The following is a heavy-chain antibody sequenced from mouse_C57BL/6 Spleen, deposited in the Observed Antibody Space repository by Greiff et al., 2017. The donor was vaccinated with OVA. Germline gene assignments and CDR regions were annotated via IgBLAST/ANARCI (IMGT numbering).Heavy chain of an antibody. V-gene: IGHV1-54*01. J-gene: IGHJ3*01. D-gene: IGHD2-5*01. Sequence: QVQLQQSGAELVRPGTSVKVSCKASGYAFTNYLIEWVKQRPGQGLEWIGVINPGSGGTNYNEKFKGKATLTADKSSSTAYMQLSSLTSEDSAVYFCARGVTKGFAYWGQGTLVTVSA. CDR3: ARGVTKGFAY. CDR2: INPGSGGT. CDR1: GYAFTNYL.